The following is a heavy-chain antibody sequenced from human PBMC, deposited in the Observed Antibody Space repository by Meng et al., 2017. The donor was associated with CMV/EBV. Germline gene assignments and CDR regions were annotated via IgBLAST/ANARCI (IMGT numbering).Heavy chain of an antibody. CDR2: IYSGGST. Sequence: GESLKISCAASGFTISSNYMTWVRQAPGKGLEWVPLIYSGGSTYYADSVKDRFTISRDNSKNTLFLQMNSLRAEDTAVYYCARWDIVTTFRKDYYYYGMDVWGQGTTVTVSS. CDR3: ARWDIVTTFRKDYYYYGMDV. V-gene: IGHV3-53*01. D-gene: IGHD5-12*01. J-gene: IGHJ6*02. CDR1: GFTISSNY.